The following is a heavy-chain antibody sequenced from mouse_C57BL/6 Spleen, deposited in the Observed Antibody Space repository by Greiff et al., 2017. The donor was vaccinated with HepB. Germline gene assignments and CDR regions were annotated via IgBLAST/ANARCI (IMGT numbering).Heavy chain of an antibody. Sequence: VKLMESGPGLVQPSQSLSITCTVSGFSLTSYGVHWVRQSPGKGLEWLGVIWSGGSTDYNAAFISRLSISKDNSKSQVFFKMNSLQADDTAIYYCARNYGSRSWYFDVWGTGTTVTVSS. V-gene: IGHV2-2*01. CDR3: ARNYGSRSWYFDV. J-gene: IGHJ1*03. CDR1: GFSLTSYG. CDR2: IWSGGST. D-gene: IGHD1-1*01.